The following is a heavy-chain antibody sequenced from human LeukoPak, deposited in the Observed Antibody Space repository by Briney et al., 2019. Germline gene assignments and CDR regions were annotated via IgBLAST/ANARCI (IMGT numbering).Heavy chain of an antibody. Sequence: GGSLRLSCAASGFTFSSYGMHWVRQAPGKGLEWVAVIWYDGSKEYYADSVKGRFTISRDNSKNTLYLQMNSLRTEDTAVYYCAKSYFGSGNYYSLLVYYFDYWGRGTLVTVSS. V-gene: IGHV3-30*02. CDR3: AKSYFGSGNYYSLLVYYFDY. CDR2: IWYDGSKE. J-gene: IGHJ4*02. CDR1: GFTFSSYG. D-gene: IGHD3-10*01.